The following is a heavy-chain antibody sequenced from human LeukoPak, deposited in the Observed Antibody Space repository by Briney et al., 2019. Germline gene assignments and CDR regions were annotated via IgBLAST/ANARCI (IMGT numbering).Heavy chain of an antibody. CDR3: TTLSSSSYSASDY. Sequence: GASVKVSCKASGYTFTDYYMNWVQQAPGKGLEWMGRVDPKDGETLYAEKFQARVTITADTSTDTAYMELSSLKSEDTAVYYCTTLSSSSYSASDYWGQGTLVTVSS. V-gene: IGHV1-69-2*01. D-gene: IGHD6-6*01. J-gene: IGHJ4*02. CDR2: VDPKDGET. CDR1: GYTFTDYY.